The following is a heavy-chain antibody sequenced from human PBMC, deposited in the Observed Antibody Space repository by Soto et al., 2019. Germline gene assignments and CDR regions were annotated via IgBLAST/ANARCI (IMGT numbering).Heavy chain of an antibody. J-gene: IGHJ2*01. CDR1: GGSIRSGGYF. Sequence: VQVQESCPGLVKPSQTLSLTCTVSGGSIRSGGYFWSWVRQQPGKSLEWIGHIYYRGGTSYNPSLESRVAMSVDTSKNEFTLKVNSVTAADTAIYYCARFAKEENPKLESWYAFDFWGRGTLVTVSS. CDR3: ARFAKEENPKLESWYAFDF. V-gene: IGHV4-31*03. D-gene: IGHD3-9*01. CDR2: IYYRGGT.